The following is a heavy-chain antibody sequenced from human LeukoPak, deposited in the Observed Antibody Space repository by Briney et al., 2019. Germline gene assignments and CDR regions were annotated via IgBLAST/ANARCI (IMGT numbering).Heavy chain of an antibody. CDR3: ARGRSSSWYPGDY. D-gene: IGHD6-13*01. Sequence: SETLSLTCTVSGGSISSYYWSWIRQPPGKGLEWTGYIYYSGSTNYNPSLKSRVTISVDTSKNQFSLKLSSVTAADTAVYYCARGRSSSWYPGDYWGQGTLVTVSS. J-gene: IGHJ4*02. CDR2: IYYSGST. CDR1: GGSISSYY. V-gene: IGHV4-59*01.